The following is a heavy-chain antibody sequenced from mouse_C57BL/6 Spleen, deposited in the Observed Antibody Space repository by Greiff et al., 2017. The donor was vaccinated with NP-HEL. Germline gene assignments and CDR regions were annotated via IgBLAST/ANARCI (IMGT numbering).Heavy chain of an antibody. Sequence: EVQVVESGGGLVKPGGSLKLSCAASGFTFSSYAMSWVRQTPEKRLEWVATISDGGSYTYYPDNVKGRFTISRDNAKNNLYLQMSHLKSEDTAMYYCARGYFAYWGQGTLVTVSA. CDR1: GFTFSSYA. CDR3: ARGYFAY. V-gene: IGHV5-4*01. J-gene: IGHJ3*01. CDR2: ISDGGSYT.